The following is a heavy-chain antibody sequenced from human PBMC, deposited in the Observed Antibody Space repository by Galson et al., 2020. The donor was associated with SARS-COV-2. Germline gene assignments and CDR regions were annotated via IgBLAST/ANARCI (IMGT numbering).Heavy chain of an antibody. CDR2: IIPIFGTA. D-gene: IGHD3-10*01. J-gene: IGHJ6*02. V-gene: IGHV1-69*13. CDR3: ARIGLVRSTGTVGYYYYGMDV. CDR1: GGTFSSYA. Sequence: SVKVSCKASGGTFSSYAISWVRQAPGQGLEWMGGIIPIFGTANYAQKFQGRVTITADESTSTAYMELSSLRSEDTAAYYCARIGLVRSTGTVGYYYYGMDVWGQGTTVTVSS.